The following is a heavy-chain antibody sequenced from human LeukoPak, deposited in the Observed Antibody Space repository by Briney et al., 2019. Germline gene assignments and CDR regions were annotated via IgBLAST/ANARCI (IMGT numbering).Heavy chain of an antibody. CDR3: ARRGYCSGGSCYSFFDY. J-gene: IGHJ4*02. CDR1: GFTFSSYA. Sequence: GGSVRLSCAASGFTFSSYAMHWVRQAPGKGLEWVAVISYDGSNKYYADSVKGRFTISRDNSKNTLYLQMNSLRAEDTAVYYCARRGYCSGGSCYSFFDYWGQGTLVTVSS. V-gene: IGHV3-30*04. CDR2: ISYDGSNK. D-gene: IGHD2-15*01.